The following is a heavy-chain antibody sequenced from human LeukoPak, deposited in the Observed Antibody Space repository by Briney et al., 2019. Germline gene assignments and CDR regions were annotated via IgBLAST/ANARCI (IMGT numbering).Heavy chain of an antibody. V-gene: IGHV4-38-2*02. D-gene: IGHD6-19*01. Sequence: SETLSPTCTVSRYSITSGYYWGWIRQPPGRGLEWIGNIYHSGTTYYHPSLNSRATISVDTSKNQFSLKMNSVTAADTAVYYCARVRGGGWRGAFDIWGQGTMVTVSS. CDR2: IYHSGTT. CDR1: RYSITSGYY. J-gene: IGHJ3*02. CDR3: ARVRGGGWRGAFDI.